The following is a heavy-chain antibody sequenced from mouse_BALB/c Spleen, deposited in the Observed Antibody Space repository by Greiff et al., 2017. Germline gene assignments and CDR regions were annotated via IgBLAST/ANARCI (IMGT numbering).Heavy chain of an antibody. D-gene: IGHD1-1*01. CDR3: TPTYYGYWYFDV. Sequence: DVQLQESGGGLVQPGGSMKLSCVASGFTFSNYWMNWVRQSPEKGLEWVAEIRLKSNNYATHYAESVKGRFTISRDDSKSSVYLQMNNLRAEDTGIYYCTPTYYGYWYFDVWGAGTTVTVSS. V-gene: IGHV6-6*02. J-gene: IGHJ1*01. CDR1: GFTFSNYW. CDR2: IRLKSNNYAT.